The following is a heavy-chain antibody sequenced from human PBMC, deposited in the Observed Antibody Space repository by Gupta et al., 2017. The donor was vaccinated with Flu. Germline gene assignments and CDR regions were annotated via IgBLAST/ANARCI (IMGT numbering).Heavy chain of an antibody. CDR1: GGSISSGSYY. Sequence: QAQLQESGPGLAKPLQPLSLTCTDSGGSISSGSYYWSWIRQPAGKGLEWIERIYTSGSTNDNPALKSRVAIAVDTAKNQFSMKLRSVTAADTAVYYVAREQSAMVQDYGGQGTMVTVYS. CDR3: AREQSAMVQDY. J-gene: IGHJ4*02. V-gene: IGHV4-61*02. CDR2: IYTSGST. D-gene: IGHD3-10*01.